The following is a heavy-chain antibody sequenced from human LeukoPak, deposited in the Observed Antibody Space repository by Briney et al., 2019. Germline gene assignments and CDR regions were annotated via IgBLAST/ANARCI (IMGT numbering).Heavy chain of an antibody. D-gene: IGHD6-13*01. CDR2: IYHSGST. CDR3: ARDIAAAGEHYYYYYMDV. Sequence: SETLSLTCTVSGGSISSSSYYWGWIRQPPGKGLEWIGSIYHSGSTYYNPSLKSRVTISVDTSKNQFSLKLSSVTAADTAVYYCARDIAAAGEHYYYYYMDVWGKGTTVTVS. V-gene: IGHV4-39*07. J-gene: IGHJ6*03. CDR1: GGSISSSSYY.